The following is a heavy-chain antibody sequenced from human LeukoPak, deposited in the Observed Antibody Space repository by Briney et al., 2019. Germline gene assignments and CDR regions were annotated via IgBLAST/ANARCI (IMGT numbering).Heavy chain of an antibody. CDR2: ISSSSSTI. CDR3: AKYPAAPEVYYYYYGMDV. D-gene: IGHD2-2*01. CDR1: GFTFSSYS. Sequence: PGGSLRLSCAASGFTFSSYSMNWVRQAPGKGLEWVSYISSSSSTIYYADSVKGRFTVSRDNAKNTLYLQMNSLRAEDTAVYYCAKYPAAPEVYYYYYGMDVWGQGTTVTVSS. J-gene: IGHJ6*02. V-gene: IGHV3-48*01.